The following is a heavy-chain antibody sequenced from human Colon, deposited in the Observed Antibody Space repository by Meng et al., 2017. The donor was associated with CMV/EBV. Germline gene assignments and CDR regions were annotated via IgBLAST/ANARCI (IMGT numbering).Heavy chain of an antibody. CDR2: IRSKPNNYAT. CDR3: STGTDTGYELTTDY. V-gene: IGHV3-73*01. J-gene: IGHJ4*02. D-gene: IGHD5-12*01. Sequence: FTFSVSAMHWDRQASGQELEWIGRIRSKPNNYATAFSASVKGRFTISRDESETTAFLQMDRLTTEDTAVYYYSTGTDTGYELTTDYWGQGTLVTVSS. CDR1: FTFSVSA.